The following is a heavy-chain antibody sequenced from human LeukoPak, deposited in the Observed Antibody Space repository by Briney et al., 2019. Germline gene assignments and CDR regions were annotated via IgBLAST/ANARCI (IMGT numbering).Heavy chain of an antibody. CDR1: GFDIAGNY. Sequence: PGGSLGLSCAASGFDIAGNYMSWVRQAPGKGLEWVSAIYVGLFTEYADSVKGRFTISRDNSKNTLFLEMGTLRAEDTAVYFYMDVWGKGTTVTVSS. V-gene: IGHV3-53*01. J-gene: IGHJ6*03. CDR3: MDV. CDR2: IYVGLFT.